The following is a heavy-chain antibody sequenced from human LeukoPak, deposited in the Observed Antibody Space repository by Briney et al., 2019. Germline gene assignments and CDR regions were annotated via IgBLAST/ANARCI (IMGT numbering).Heavy chain of an antibody. J-gene: IGHJ5*02. Sequence: PSQTLSLTCTVSGGSISSGGYYWSWIRQHPGKGLEWIGYIYYSGSTYYNPSLKSRVTISVDTSKNQFSLKLSSVTAADTAVYYCARASGQGRIRGFWSGYSTQNWFDPWGQGTLVTVSS. CDR1: GGSISSGGYY. CDR2: IYYSGST. D-gene: IGHD3-3*01. CDR3: ARASGQGRIRGFWSGYSTQNWFDP. V-gene: IGHV4-31*03.